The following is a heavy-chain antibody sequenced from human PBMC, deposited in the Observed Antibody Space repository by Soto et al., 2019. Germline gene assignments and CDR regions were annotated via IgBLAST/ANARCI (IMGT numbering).Heavy chain of an antibody. D-gene: IGHD2-2*01. J-gene: IGHJ5*02. CDR1: GGSISSSSYY. CDR2: IYYSGST. Sequence: QLQLQESGPGLVKPSETLSLTCTVSGGSISSSSYYWGWIRQPPGKGLEWIGGIYYSGSTYYNPSLKSLVSRSVDTSKNQFSLNLSSVTAADTAVYYCARPFSDQLFPTNGFDPWGQGTLVTVSS. CDR3: ARPFSDQLFPTNGFDP. V-gene: IGHV4-39*01.